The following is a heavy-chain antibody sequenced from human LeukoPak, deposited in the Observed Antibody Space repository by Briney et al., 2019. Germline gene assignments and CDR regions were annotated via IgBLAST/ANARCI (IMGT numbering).Heavy chain of an antibody. CDR2: IYAGGST. V-gene: IGHV3-53*01. D-gene: IGHD2-21*02. CDR1: GFTVSSNY. Sequence: PGGSLRLSCAASGFTVSSNYINWVRQAPGKGLEWVSVIYAGGSTNYADSVKGRFTISRDNSENTVYLQMNSLRAEDTAVYFCAREVTTIWYGLDVWGQGTTVIVS. CDR3: AREVTTIWYGLDV. J-gene: IGHJ6*02.